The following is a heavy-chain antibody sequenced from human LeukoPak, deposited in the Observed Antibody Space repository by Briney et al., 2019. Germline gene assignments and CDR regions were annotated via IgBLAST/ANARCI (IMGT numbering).Heavy chain of an antibody. CDR2: IWYDGSNK. D-gene: IGHD6-6*01. V-gene: IGHV3-33*01. Sequence: GGSLRLSCAAAGFTFSSYGMHWVRQAPGRGLEWVAVIWYDGSNKYCADSVKGRFTISRDNSKNTLYLQMNSLRAEDTAVYYCARDLYSSSSWWFDPWGQGTLVTVSS. J-gene: IGHJ5*02. CDR3: ARDLYSSSSWWFDP. CDR1: GFTFSSYG.